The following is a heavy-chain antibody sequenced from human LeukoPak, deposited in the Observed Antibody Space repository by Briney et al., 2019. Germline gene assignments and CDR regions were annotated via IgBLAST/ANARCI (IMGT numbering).Heavy chain of an antibody. J-gene: IGHJ3*01. Sequence: GGSLRLSCAASGFTFSGSAMIGVRQAPGEGVEGVSLISYSGANSYYTASVGGRLTIYRDNSKDTLFLKMNSLRAEETAIYYCARDMQLSTWGLGTMVTVSS. V-gene: IGHV3-23*01. CDR3: ARDMQLST. CDR2: ISYSGANS. D-gene: IGHD3-16*02. CDR1: GFTFSGSA.